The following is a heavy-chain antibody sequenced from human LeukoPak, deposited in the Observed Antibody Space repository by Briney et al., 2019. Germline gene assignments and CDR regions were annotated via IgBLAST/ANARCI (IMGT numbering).Heavy chain of an antibody. J-gene: IGHJ3*02. V-gene: IGHV1-2*02. Sequence: ASVKVSCKASGYTFTGYYMHWVRQAPGQGLEWMGWMNPNSGNTGYAQKFQGRVTMTRDTSISAAYMELSRLRSDDTAVYYCARQGYCSSTACYTAAFDIWGQGTMVTVSS. CDR3: ARQGYCSSTACYTAAFDI. CDR1: GYTFTGYY. D-gene: IGHD2-2*02. CDR2: MNPNSGNT.